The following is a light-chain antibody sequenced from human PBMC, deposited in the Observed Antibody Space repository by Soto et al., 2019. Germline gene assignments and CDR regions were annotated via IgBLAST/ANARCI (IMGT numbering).Light chain of an antibody. J-gene: IGKJ3*01. V-gene: IGKV3-11*01. Sequence: EIVLTQSPATLSLSPGERATLSCRASQSVSSYLAWYQQKPGQAPRLLIYDASNRATGIPARFSGSVSGTDFTLTISSLEPEDFAVYYCQQRSNWPRSFTFGPGTKVDIK. CDR2: DAS. CDR3: QQRSNWPRSFT. CDR1: QSVSSY.